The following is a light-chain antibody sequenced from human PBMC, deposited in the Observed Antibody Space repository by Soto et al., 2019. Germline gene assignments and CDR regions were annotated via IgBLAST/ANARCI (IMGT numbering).Light chain of an antibody. J-gene: IGKJ4*01. V-gene: IGKV3-11*01. Sequence: EIVLTQSPATLSLSPGERATLSCRASQSVSSYLAWYQQKPGQAPRLLIYDASNRATGIPARFSGSVSGTDFTLIISSLEPEDFAVYYCQQRRNWPSTFGGGTKVEIK. CDR1: QSVSSY. CDR3: QQRRNWPST. CDR2: DAS.